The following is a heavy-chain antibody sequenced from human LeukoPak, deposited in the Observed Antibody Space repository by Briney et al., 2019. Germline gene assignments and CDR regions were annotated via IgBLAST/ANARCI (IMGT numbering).Heavy chain of an antibody. J-gene: IGHJ4*02. CDR2: IYYSGST. Sequence: PSETLSLTCTVPGGSISSSSYYWGWIRQPPRKGLEWIGSIYYSGSTNYNPSLKSRVTISVDTSKNQFSLKLNSVTAADTAVYYCARVSGYDWESFYDYWGQGTLVTVSS. D-gene: IGHD5-12*01. CDR3: ARVSGYDWESFYDY. V-gene: IGHV4-39*07. CDR1: GGSISSSSYY.